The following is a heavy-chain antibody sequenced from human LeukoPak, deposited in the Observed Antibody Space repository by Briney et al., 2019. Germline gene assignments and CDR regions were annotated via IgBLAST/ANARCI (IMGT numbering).Heavy chain of an antibody. CDR1: GFTVSSNY. J-gene: IGHJ3*02. CDR3: ARKNHLFNAAFDI. CDR2: TYSDGST. Sequence: GGSLRLSCAASGFTVSSNYMSWVRQAPGKGLEWVSITYSDGSTNYADSVKGRFTISRDNSKNTLSLQMNSLRAEDTAVYYCARKNHLFNAAFDIWGQGAVVTVSS. D-gene: IGHD1-14*01. V-gene: IGHV3-53*01.